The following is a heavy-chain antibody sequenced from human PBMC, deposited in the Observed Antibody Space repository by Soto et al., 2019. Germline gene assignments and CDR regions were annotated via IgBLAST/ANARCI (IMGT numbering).Heavy chain of an antibody. J-gene: IGHJ5*02. V-gene: IGHV4-39*01. CDR2: IFYSGTT. D-gene: IGHD1-1*01. Sequence: SETLSLTCTVWGGSISTSCYYWGWIRQPPGKGLEWIGSIFYSGTTYYNPALKSRVTISVDTSKNQFSLKLSSGTVGDKAIYYCPRHALLWVQDSLGPWGQG. CDR1: GGSISTSCYY. CDR3: PRHALLWVQDSLGP.